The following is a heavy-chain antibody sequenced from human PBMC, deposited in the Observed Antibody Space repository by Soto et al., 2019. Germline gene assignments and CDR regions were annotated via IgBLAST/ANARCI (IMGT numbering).Heavy chain of an antibody. CDR1: GGSIGNSY. CDR3: ARHSSSWPIFDY. D-gene: IGHD6-13*01. CDR2: IYYSGSS. V-gene: IGHV4-59*08. J-gene: IGHJ4*02. Sequence: QVQLQESGPGLVKPSETLSLTCTVSGGSIGNSYWSWIRQSPGKGLEWIGYIYYSGSSNYNPSLTSRVSISVDTSNNQFSLKLSSVTAADTAVYYCARHSSSWPIFDYWGQGTLVIVSS.